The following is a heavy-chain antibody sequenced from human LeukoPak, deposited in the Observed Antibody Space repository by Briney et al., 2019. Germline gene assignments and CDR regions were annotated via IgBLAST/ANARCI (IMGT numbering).Heavy chain of an antibody. D-gene: IGHD1-26*01. CDR1: GGSISSSTYY. V-gene: IGHV4-61*01. CDR3: ARAVHALLGAFDI. Sequence: SETLSLTCTVSGGSISSSTYYWSWIRQPPGKGLEWIGYIYYSGSTNYNPSLKSRVTISVDTSKNQFSLKLSSVTAADTAVYYCARAVHALLGAFDIWGQGTMVTVSS. J-gene: IGHJ3*02. CDR2: IYYSGST.